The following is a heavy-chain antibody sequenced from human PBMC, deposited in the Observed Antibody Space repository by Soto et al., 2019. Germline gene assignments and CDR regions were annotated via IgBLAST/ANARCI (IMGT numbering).Heavy chain of an antibody. Sequence: QVQLQESGPGLVKPSQTLSLTCTVSGGSIGSGDYYWSWIRQHPGKGLEWIGYIYYSGRNYYNPFLKGRVTISVDTSKNQFSLKLSSVTAADTAVYYCASHIVVVPAAMELQHWGQGTMVTVSS. J-gene: IGHJ1*01. V-gene: IGHV4-31*03. D-gene: IGHD2-2*01. CDR2: IYYSGRN. CDR1: GGSIGSGDYY. CDR3: ASHIVVVPAAMELQH.